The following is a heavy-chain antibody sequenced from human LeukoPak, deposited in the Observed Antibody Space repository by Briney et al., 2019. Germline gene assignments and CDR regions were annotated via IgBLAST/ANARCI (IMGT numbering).Heavy chain of an antibody. J-gene: IGHJ3*02. V-gene: IGHV3-48*04. D-gene: IGHD2-15*01. CDR3: ARERVVDDDAFDI. CDR1: GFTFSSYA. Sequence: GGSLRLSCAASGFTFSSYAMHWVRQAPGKGLEWVSYISSSSSTIYYADSVKGRFTISRDNAKNSLYLQMNSLRAEDTAVYYCARERVVDDDAFDIWGQGTMVTVSS. CDR2: ISSSSSTI.